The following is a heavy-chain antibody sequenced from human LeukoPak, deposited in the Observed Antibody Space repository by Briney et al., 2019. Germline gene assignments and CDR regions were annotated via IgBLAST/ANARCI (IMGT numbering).Heavy chain of an antibody. J-gene: IGHJ5*02. V-gene: IGHV4-39*01. CDR2: IYYSGST. D-gene: IGHD3-16*01. CDR3: ARHYGP. Sequence: GSLRLSCAASGFIFSNYGMNWVRQPPGKGLEWIGSIYYSGSTYYNPSLKSRVTISVDTSKNQFSLKLSSVTAADTAVYYCARHYGPWGQGTLVTVSS. CDR1: GFIFSNYG.